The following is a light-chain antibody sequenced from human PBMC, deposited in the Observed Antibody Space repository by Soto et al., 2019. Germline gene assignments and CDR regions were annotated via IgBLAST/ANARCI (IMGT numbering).Light chain of an antibody. V-gene: IGKV3-15*01. CDR1: QSVSSN. CDR3: QQYNNWPVT. Sequence: EIVMTQSPATLSVSPGERATLSCRASQSVSSNLAWYQQKPGQAPRLLIYGAYTRATGIPARFSGSGSGTEFTLTLSSRQSEDFAVYYCQQYNNWPVTFGGGNKVEIK. J-gene: IGKJ4*01. CDR2: GAY.